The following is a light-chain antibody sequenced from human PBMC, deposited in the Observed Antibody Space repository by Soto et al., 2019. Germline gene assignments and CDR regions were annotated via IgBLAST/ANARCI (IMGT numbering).Light chain of an antibody. CDR1: SRDGGGFNY. J-gene: IGLJ1*01. Sequence: QSAPTQPASESGSPGQSITISCTGTSRDGGGFNYVSWYQQHPGKAPKLMIYEDRNRPSGVSNRFSGSNSGNAASLTISGLQAEEEADYYCISYTSSSTLFGTGTKVTVL. V-gene: IGLV2-14*01. CDR2: EDR. CDR3: ISYTSSSTL.